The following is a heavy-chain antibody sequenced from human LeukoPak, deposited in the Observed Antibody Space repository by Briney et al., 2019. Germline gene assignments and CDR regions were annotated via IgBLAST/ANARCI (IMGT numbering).Heavy chain of an antibody. CDR3: ARDSERSRLLWFGESHVDY. CDR1: GFTFSTFA. Sequence: GGSLRLSCAASGFTFSTFAMIWVRQPPGKGLEWVSSIFPSGGEIHYADSVKGRFTISRDNAKNSLYLQMNSLRAEDTAVYYCARDSERSRLLWFGESHVDYWGQGTLVTVSS. V-gene: IGHV3-21*01. J-gene: IGHJ4*02. D-gene: IGHD3-10*01. CDR2: IFPSGGEI.